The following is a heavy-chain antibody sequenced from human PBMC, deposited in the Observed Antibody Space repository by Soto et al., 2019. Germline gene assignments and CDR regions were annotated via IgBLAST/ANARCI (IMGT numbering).Heavy chain of an antibody. D-gene: IGHD3-22*01. V-gene: IGHV3-23*01. CDR3: AKLVPVFYDSFPMDV. J-gene: IGHJ6*02. CDR1: GFTFSSYA. Sequence: GGSLRLSCAASGFTFSSYAMSWVRQAPGKGLEWVSAISGSGGSTYYADSVKGRFTISRDNSKNKLYLQMNSLRAEDTAVYYCAKLVPVFYDSFPMDVWGQGTTVTVSS. CDR2: ISGSGGST.